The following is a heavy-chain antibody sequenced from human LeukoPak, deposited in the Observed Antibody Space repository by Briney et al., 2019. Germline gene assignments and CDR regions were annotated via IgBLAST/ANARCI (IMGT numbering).Heavy chain of an antibody. Sequence: PSQTLSLTCAVSGGSISSGGYPWSWIRQPPGKGLEWIGYIYHSGSTYYNPSLKSRVTISVDRSKNQFSLKLSSVTAADTAVYYCARAIESGSSFFDYWGQGTLVTVSS. CDR3: ARAIESGSSFFDY. CDR1: GGSISSGGYP. CDR2: IYHSGST. V-gene: IGHV4-30-2*01. D-gene: IGHD1-26*01. J-gene: IGHJ4*02.